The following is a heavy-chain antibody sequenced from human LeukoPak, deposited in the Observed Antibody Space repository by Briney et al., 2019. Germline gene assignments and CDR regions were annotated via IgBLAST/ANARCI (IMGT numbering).Heavy chain of an antibody. CDR3: ARSMPSPSPQLWLPYYYYMDV. CDR2: INHSGST. D-gene: IGHD5-18*01. Sequence: SSETLSLTCAVYGGSFSGYYWSWIRQPPGKGLEWIGGINHSGSTNYNPSLKSRVTISVDTSKNQFSLKLSSVTAADTAVYYCARSMPSPSPQLWLPYYYYMDVWGKGTTVTVSS. J-gene: IGHJ6*03. V-gene: IGHV4-34*01. CDR1: GGSFSGYY.